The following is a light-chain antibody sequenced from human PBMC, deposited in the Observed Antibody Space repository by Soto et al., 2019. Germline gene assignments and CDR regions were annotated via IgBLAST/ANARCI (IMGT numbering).Light chain of an antibody. J-gene: IGLJ2*01. Sequence: QSALTQPASVSGSPGQSITISCTGTSRDVGGYNYVSWYQQHPGKAPKLMIYEVSNRPSGVSNRFSGSKSGNTASLTISGLQAEDEADYYCSSDTSTSAVLFGGGTKLTVL. CDR2: EVS. V-gene: IGLV2-14*01. CDR3: SSDTSTSAVL. CDR1: SRDVGGYNY.